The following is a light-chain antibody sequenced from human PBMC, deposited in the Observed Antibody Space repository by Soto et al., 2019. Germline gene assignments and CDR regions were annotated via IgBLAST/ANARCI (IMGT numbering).Light chain of an antibody. V-gene: IGKV1-39*01. CDR2: AAS. CDR1: ETINNY. Sequence: DIRMTQSPSSLSVSVGDGVTITCRASETINNYLNWYQQKPGRAPKLLIHAASTLQSGVPSRFSGSGSGTDFTLTISSLQPEDFETYSCQQSYNTPWTFGLGTQVDIX. CDR3: QQSYNTPWT. J-gene: IGKJ1*01.